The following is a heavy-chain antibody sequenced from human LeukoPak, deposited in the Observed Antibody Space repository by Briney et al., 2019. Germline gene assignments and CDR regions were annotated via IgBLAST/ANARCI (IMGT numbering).Heavy chain of an antibody. J-gene: IGHJ4*02. D-gene: IGHD4-11*01. V-gene: IGHV3-11*01. CDR2: ISSSGSTI. CDR1: GFTFSDYY. CDR3: ARDQEGLDYLFDY. Sequence: PGGSLRLSCAASGFTFSDYYMSWIRQAPGKGLEWVSYISSSGSTIYYADSVKGRFTISRDNAKNSLYLQMNRLGAEDTAVYYCARDQEGLDYLFDYWGQGTLVTVSS.